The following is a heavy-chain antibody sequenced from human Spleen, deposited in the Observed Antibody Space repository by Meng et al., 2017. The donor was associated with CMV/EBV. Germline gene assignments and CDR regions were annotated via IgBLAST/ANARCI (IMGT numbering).Heavy chain of an antibody. Sequence: GESLKISCTASGFTFSNYAMSWVRQTPGKGLEWVSRINSDGSSTSYADSVKGRFTISRDNAKNTLYLQMNSLRVGDTAVYYCARQWDYGYNSLDYWGQGTLVTVSS. D-gene: IGHD3-16*01. J-gene: IGHJ4*02. CDR3: ARQWDYGYNSLDY. CDR1: GFTFSNYA. CDR2: INSDGSST. V-gene: IGHV3-74*01.